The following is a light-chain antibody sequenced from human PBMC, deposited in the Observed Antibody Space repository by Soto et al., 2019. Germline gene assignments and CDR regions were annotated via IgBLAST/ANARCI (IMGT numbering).Light chain of an antibody. CDR2: AAS. CDR3: QQRYSTPPGT. V-gene: IGKV1-39*01. J-gene: IGKJ2*02. Sequence: DIQMTQSPSSLSASVGDRVTITCRASQSISSYLNWYQQKPGKAPKLLIYAASSLQSGVPSRFSGSGSGTDFPLTISSLQPEDFATYYCQQRYSTPPGTFGQETKLEIK. CDR1: QSISSY.